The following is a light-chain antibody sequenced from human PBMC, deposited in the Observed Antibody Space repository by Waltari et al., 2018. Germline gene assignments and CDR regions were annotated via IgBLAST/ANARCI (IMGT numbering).Light chain of an antibody. J-gene: IGLJ3*02. CDR1: SSDVGFYNY. CDR3: NSYAGSSSWV. Sequence: QSALTQPASVSGSPGQSITISCTGTSSDVGFYNYVSWYQQHPGKAPKLMIYDVSERPSGVSNRFSGSKSGNTASLTISGLQADDEADYYCNSYAGSSSWVFGGGIKLTVL. V-gene: IGLV2-14*01. CDR2: DVS.